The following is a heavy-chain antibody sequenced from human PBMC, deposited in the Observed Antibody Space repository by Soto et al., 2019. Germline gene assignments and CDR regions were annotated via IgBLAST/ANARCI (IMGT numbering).Heavy chain of an antibody. J-gene: IGHJ6*02. V-gene: IGHV4-39*01. CDR2: IYYSGST. CDR1: GDSISSDGYY. Sequence: QVQLQESGPGLVKPSEILSLTCTVSGDSISSDGYYWGWFRQPPGKGLEWIGSIYYSGSTYYNPSRKSRATISRDTSRTQFSRKVSSGTATNAGVYYCARPRTNNKCGESFYGVDVWGQGTTVTVSS. CDR3: ARPRTNNKCGESFYGVDV. D-gene: IGHD3-10*01.